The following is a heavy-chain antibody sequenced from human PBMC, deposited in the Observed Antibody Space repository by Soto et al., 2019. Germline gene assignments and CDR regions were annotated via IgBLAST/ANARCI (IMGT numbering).Heavy chain of an antibody. CDR1: GGTFSSYA. CDR2: IIPIFGTA. J-gene: IGHJ6*02. Sequence: SVKVSCKASGGTFSSYAISWVRQAPGQGLEWMGGIIPIFGTANYAQKFQGRVTITADESTSTAYMELSSLRSEDTAVYYCARGGGYSYGRTIYYGMDVWGQGTTVTVYS. CDR3: ARGGGYSYGRTIYYGMDV. V-gene: IGHV1-69*13. D-gene: IGHD5-18*01.